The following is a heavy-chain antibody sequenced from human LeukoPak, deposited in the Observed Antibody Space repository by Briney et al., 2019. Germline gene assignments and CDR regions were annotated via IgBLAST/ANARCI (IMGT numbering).Heavy chain of an antibody. CDR1: GYTFTGYY. V-gene: IGHV1-2*02. J-gene: IGHJ3*02. CDR2: INPNSGGT. Sequence: ASVKVSCKACGYTFTGYYMHWVRQAPGQRLEWMGWINPNSGGTNYAQKFQGRVTMTRDTSISTAYMELSRLRSDDTAVYYCARDLTAARRAWEAFDIWGQGTMVTVSS. CDR3: ARDLTAARRAWEAFDI. D-gene: IGHD6-6*01.